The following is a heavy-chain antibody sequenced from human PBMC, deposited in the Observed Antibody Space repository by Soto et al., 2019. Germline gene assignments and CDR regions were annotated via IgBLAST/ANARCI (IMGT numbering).Heavy chain of an antibody. CDR2: INPNNGGT. CDR3: ARAAFCTAGRCHNWFDP. D-gene: IGHD2-8*02. V-gene: IGHV1-2*04. J-gene: IGHJ5*02. CDR1: GYPFTDYY. Sequence: QVQLVQSGAEVRKPGASVTISCKASGYPFTDYYVHWVRQAPGQGLEWMGWINPNNGGTNSAQKFQGWVTMTRNTSTNTAYMELISLKSDDTAVYYCARAAFCTAGRCHNWFDPWGQGSLVIVSS.